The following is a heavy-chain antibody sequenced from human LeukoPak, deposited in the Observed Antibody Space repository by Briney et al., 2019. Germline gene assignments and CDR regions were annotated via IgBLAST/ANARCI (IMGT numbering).Heavy chain of an antibody. CDR1: GGSISSSTW. Sequence: PSETLSLTCAVSGGSISSSTWWSWVRQPPGKGLEWIGEIYHSGSTNYNPSLKSRVTISVDKSKNQFSLKLSSVTAADTAVYYCARDRVPDESSSGYFDYWGQGTLVTVSS. CDR2: IYHSGST. V-gene: IGHV4-4*02. J-gene: IGHJ4*02. CDR3: ARDRVPDESSSGYFDY. D-gene: IGHD6-25*01.